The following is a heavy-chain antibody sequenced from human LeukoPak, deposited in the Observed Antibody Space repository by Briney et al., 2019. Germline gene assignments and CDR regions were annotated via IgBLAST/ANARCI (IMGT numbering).Heavy chain of an antibody. Sequence: PSETLSLTCAVYGGSFSGYYWSWIRQPPGKGLEWIGEINHSGSTNYNPSLKSRVTISVDTSKNQFSLKLSSVTAADTAVYYCARGPGVWGSYRPFDYWGQGTLVTVSS. J-gene: IGHJ4*02. CDR2: INHSGST. CDR3: ARGPGVWGSYRPFDY. CDR1: GGSFSGYY. D-gene: IGHD3-16*02. V-gene: IGHV4-34*01.